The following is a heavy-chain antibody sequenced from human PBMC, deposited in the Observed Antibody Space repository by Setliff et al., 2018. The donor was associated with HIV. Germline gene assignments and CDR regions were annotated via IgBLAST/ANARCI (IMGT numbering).Heavy chain of an antibody. V-gene: IGHV4-34*01. CDR3: ARGATLLPGYSDRWEYFYMDV. CDR2: INHSGST. J-gene: IGHJ6*03. Sequence: SETLSLTCAVYGGSFSEYYWSWIRQSPGKGLEWIGEINHSGSTHYNPPRKSRATISVDTSKNQFSLRLNAVTAADTAVYYCARGATLLPGYSDRWEYFYMDVWGKGTTVTVSS. CDR1: GGSFSEYY. D-gene: IGHD5-12*01.